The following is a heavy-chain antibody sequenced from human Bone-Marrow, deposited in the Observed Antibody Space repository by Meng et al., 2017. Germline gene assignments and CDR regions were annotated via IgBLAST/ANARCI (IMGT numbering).Heavy chain of an antibody. CDR2: ISVNGDRA. J-gene: IGHJ4*02. CDR1: GFAFSSYT. Sequence: GQSLKISCVVSGFAFSSYTMSWVRQAPGKGLEWVSGISVNGDRAYYAVSVKGRFTISRDKSKNTLYVQMNSLRAEDTAVYYCAKGRVPDGIWSIDYWGQRTLVTVSS. D-gene: IGHD1-14*01. CDR3: AKGRVPDGIWSIDY. V-gene: IGHV3-23*01.